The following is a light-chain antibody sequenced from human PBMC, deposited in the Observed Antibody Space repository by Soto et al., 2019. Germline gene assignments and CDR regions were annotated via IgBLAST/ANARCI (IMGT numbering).Light chain of an antibody. CDR1: SGSVSTSYY. J-gene: IGLJ3*02. CDR2: STN. CDR3: VVYMGSGIWV. V-gene: IGLV8-61*01. Sequence: QTVVTQEPSFSVSPGGTVTLTCGFSSGSVSTSYYPSWYQQTPGQAPRTLIYSTNTRSSGVPDRFSGSILGNKAALTITGAQANDESDYYCVVYMGSGIWVFGGGTKVTVL.